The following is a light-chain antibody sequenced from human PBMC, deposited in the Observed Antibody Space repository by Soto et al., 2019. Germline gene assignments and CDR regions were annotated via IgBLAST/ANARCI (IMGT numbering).Light chain of an antibody. CDR1: QDISNY. Sequence: DIQMTQSPSSLSASVGDRVTITCQASQDISNYLNWYQQKPGKAPKLLIYDASNLETGVPSRFSGSESGQDFTFTISSLQPEDIATYYCQQYDNLPLTFGGGTKVEIK. CDR3: QQYDNLPLT. V-gene: IGKV1-33*01. CDR2: DAS. J-gene: IGKJ4*01.